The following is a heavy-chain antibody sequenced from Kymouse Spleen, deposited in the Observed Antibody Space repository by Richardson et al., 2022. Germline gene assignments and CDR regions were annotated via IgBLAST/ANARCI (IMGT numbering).Heavy chain of an antibody. Sequence: QVQLVESGGGVVQPGRSLRLSCAASGFTFSSYGMHWVRQAPGKGLEWVAVIWYDGSNKYYADSVKGRFTISRDNSKNTLYLQMNSLRAEDTAVYYCAREDTIFGVVIPFSMDVWGQGTTVTVSS. CDR1: GFTFSSYG. D-gene: IGHD3-3*01. CDR3: AREDTIFGVVIPFSMDV. J-gene: IGHJ6*02. CDR2: IWYDGSNK. V-gene: IGHV3-33*01.